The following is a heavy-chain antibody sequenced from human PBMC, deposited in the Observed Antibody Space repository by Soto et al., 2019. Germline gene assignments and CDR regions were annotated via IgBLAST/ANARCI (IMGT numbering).Heavy chain of an antibody. D-gene: IGHD6-13*01. V-gene: IGHV3-11*01. J-gene: IGHJ5*02. CDR2: ISSSGSTI. CDR1: GFAFSDYY. Sequence: PGGSLRLSCAASGFAFSDYYMGWIRQAPGKGLEWVSYISSSGSTIYYADSVKGRFTISRDNAKNSLYLQMNSLRAEDTAVYYCARDPAAAGWFDPWGQGTLVTVSS. CDR3: ARDPAAAGWFDP.